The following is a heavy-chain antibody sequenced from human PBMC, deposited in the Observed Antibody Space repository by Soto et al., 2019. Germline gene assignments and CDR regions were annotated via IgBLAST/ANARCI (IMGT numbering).Heavy chain of an antibody. CDR3: ATATVAWRNFDY. V-gene: IGHV4-31*03. J-gene: IGHJ4*02. CDR2: IYYSESTYSGST. CDR1: GDSISSGGYY. D-gene: IGHD3-3*01. Sequence: SETLSLTCTVSGDSISSGGYYWSWIRQHPGKGLEWIGYIYYSESTYSGSTYYSPSLKSRVTISLDTSKNQFSLKLSSVTAADTAVYYCATATVAWRNFDYWGQGTLVTVSS.